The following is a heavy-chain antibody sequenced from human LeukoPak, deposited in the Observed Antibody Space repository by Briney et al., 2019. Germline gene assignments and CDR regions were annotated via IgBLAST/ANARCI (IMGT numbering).Heavy chain of an antibody. CDR2: IRSKAYGGTT. V-gene: IGHV3-49*04. Sequence: PGGSLRLSCTASGFTLGDYAMSWGRQAPGKGLEWVGFIRSKAYGGTTEYAASVKGRFTISRDDSRSIAYLQMSSLKTEDTAVYYCTRARASYYFDYWGQGTLVTVSS. CDR1: GFTLGDYA. CDR3: TRARASYYFDY. D-gene: IGHD3-10*01. J-gene: IGHJ4*02.